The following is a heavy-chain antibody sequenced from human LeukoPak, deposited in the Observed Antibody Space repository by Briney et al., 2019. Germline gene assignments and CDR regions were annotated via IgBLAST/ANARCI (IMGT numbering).Heavy chain of an antibody. CDR2: INHSGST. CDR1: GGSFSGYY. D-gene: IGHD1-26*01. Sequence: SETLSLTCAVYGGSFSGYYWSWIRQPPGKGLEWIGEINHSGSTNYNPSLKSRVTISVDTSKNQFSLKLSSVTAAGTAVYYCARGVGAPTDYYYYGMDVWGQGTTVTVSS. CDR3: ARGVGAPTDYYYYGMDV. V-gene: IGHV4-34*01. J-gene: IGHJ6*02.